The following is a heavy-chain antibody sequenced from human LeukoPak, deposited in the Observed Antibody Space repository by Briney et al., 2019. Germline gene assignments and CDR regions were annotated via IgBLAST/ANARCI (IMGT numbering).Heavy chain of an antibody. J-gene: IGHJ3*02. Sequence: GSLRLSCAASGFTFSSYAMSWVRQPPGKGLEWIGEINHSGSTNYNPSLKSRVTISVDTSKNQFSLKLSSVTAADTAVYYCAGGVIVGAISGAFDIWGQGTMVTVSS. CDR3: AGGVIVGAISGAFDI. CDR2: INHSGST. CDR1: GFTFSSYA. V-gene: IGHV4-34*01. D-gene: IGHD1-26*01.